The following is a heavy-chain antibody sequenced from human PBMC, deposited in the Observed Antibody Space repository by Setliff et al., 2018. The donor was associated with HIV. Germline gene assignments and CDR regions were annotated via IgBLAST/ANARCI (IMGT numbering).Heavy chain of an antibody. Sequence: ASVKVSCKASGYTFSDFYIHWVQQAPGKGLEWMGRLDPESGEVIYGENFQGRVTISADTSINTTYMELPSLTSEDTAVYYCATGTGKYSVDAFDVWGLGRVVTV. J-gene: IGHJ3*01. CDR1: GYTFSDFY. CDR3: ATGTGKYSVDAFDV. D-gene: IGHD7-27*01. V-gene: IGHV1-69-2*01. CDR2: LDPESGEV.